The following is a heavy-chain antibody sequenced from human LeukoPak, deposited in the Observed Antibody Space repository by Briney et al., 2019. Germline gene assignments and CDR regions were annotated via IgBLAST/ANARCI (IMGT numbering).Heavy chain of an antibody. CDR2: INHSGST. J-gene: IGHJ6*03. CDR1: GGSFSGYY. CDR3: ARDTLGVYCSSTSCYHYYYYMDV. V-gene: IGHV4-34*01. Sequence: PSETLSLTCAVYGGSFSGYYWSWIRQPPGKGLEWIGEINHSGSTNYNPSLKSRVTMSVDTSKNQFSLKLSSVTAADTAVYYCARDTLGVYCSSTSCYHYYYYMDVWGKGTTVTVSS. D-gene: IGHD2-2*01.